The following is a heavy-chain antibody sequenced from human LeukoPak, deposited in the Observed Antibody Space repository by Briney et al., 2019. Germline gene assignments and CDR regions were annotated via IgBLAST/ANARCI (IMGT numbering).Heavy chain of an antibody. CDR3: ARDLSLEAFDI. CDR2: IYYSGST. V-gene: IGHV4-59*01. Sequence: SETLSLTCTVSGGSISSYYWSWIRQPPGKGLEWIGYIYYSGSTNYNPSLKSRVTISVDTSKNQFSLKLSSVTAADTAVYYCARDLSLEAFDIWGQGTMVTVSS. CDR1: GGSISSYY. J-gene: IGHJ3*02. D-gene: IGHD3-16*02.